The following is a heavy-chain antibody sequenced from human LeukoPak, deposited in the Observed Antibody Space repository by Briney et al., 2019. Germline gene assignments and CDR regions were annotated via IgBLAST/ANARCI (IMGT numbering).Heavy chain of an antibody. CDR3: AKGRPHRGWASSWAHRKTGAFDI. CDR1: GFTFSSYA. Sequence: GGSLRLSCAASGFTFSSYAMSWVRQAPGKGLEWVSAISGSGGSTYYADSVKGRFTISRDNSKNTLYLQMNSLRAEDTAVHYCAKGRPHRGWASSWAHRKTGAFDIWGQGTMVTVSS. CDR2: ISGSGGST. J-gene: IGHJ3*02. D-gene: IGHD6-13*01. V-gene: IGHV3-23*01.